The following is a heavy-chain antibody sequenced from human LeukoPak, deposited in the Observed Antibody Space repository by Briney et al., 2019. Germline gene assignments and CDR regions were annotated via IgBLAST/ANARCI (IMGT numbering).Heavy chain of an antibody. CDR2: ISGSGGST. CDR1: GFTFSSYA. Sequence: GRSLRLSCAASGFTFSSYAMHWVRQAPGKGLEWVSAISGSGGSTYYADSVKGRFTISRDNSKNTLYLQMNSLRAEDTAVYYCAKDSLAVGWSTIDYFDYWGQGTLVTVSS. CDR3: AKDSLAVGWSTIDYFDY. V-gene: IGHV3-23*01. J-gene: IGHJ4*02. D-gene: IGHD5/OR15-5a*01.